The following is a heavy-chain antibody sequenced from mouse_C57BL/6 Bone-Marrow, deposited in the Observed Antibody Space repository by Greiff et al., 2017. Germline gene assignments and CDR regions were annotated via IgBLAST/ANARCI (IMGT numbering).Heavy chain of an antibody. CDR1: GYTFTSYG. CDR3: ARCIFLLLRYWYFDV. J-gene: IGHJ1*03. Sequence: QVQLKESGAELARPGASVKLSCKASGYTFTSYGISWVKQRPGQGLEWIGEIYPRSGNTYYNEKFKGKATLTADKSSSTAYMELRSLTSEDSAVYFCARCIFLLLRYWYFDVWGTGTTVTVSS. D-gene: IGHD1-1*01. CDR2: IYPRSGNT. V-gene: IGHV1-81*01.